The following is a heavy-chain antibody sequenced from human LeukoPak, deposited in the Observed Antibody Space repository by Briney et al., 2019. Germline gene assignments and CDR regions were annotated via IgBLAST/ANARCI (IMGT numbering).Heavy chain of an antibody. D-gene: IGHD4-17*01. CDR1: GFTFSSYG. CDR2: ISYDGSNK. V-gene: IGHV3-30*18. CDR3: AKDPYGDYGY. J-gene: IGHJ4*02. Sequence: PGRSLRLSCAASGFTFSSYGMHWVRQAPGKGLEWVAVISYDGSNKYYADSVEGRFTISRDNSKNTLYLQMNSLRAEDTAGYYCAKDPYGDYGYWGQGTLVTVSS.